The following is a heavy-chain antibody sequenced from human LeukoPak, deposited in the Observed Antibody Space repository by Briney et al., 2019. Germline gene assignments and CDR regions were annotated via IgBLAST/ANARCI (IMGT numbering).Heavy chain of an antibody. D-gene: IGHD4-11*01. Sequence: GGSLRLSCAASGFNLRDYWMHWVRQAPGKGLVWVSRLGTDGTYTNYADSVTGRFTITRDNAKNTLYLQMDSLRAEDTSFYYCVRDPSNSGNWFDLWGQGTLVTVSS. CDR3: VRDPSNSGNWFDL. V-gene: IGHV3-74*01. CDR1: GFNLRDYW. CDR2: LGTDGTYT. J-gene: IGHJ5*02.